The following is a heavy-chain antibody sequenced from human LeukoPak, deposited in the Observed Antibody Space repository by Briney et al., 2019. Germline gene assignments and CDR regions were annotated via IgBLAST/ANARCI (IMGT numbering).Heavy chain of an antibody. V-gene: IGHV3-30-3*01. CDR2: ISYDGSNK. CDR3: ARDYGDW. Sequence: GGSLRLSCAASGFTFSSYAMHWVRQAPGKGLEWVAVISYDGSNKYYADSVKGRFTISRDNSKNTLYLQMNSLRAEDTAVYYCARDYGDWWGQGTLVTVSS. CDR1: GFTFSSYA. J-gene: IGHJ4*02. D-gene: IGHD4-17*01.